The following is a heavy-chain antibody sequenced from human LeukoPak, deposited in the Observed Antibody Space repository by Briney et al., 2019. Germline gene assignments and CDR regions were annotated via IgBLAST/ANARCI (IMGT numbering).Heavy chain of an antibody. D-gene: IGHD6-19*01. CDR1: GFTFSSYG. V-gene: IGHV3-30*02. CDR2: IRYDGSNK. J-gene: IGHJ4*02. Sequence: PGRSLRLSCAASGFTFSSYGMHWVRLAPGKGLEWVAFIRYDGSNKYYADSVKGRFTISRDNSKNTLYLQMNSLRAEDTAVYYCAKDCSGWSCLGYWGQGTLVTVSS. CDR3: AKDCSGWSCLGY.